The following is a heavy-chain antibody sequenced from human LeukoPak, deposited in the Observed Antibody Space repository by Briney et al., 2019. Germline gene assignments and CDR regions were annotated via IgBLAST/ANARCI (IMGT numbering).Heavy chain of an antibody. J-gene: IGHJ4*02. D-gene: IGHD1-26*01. Sequence: ASETLSLTCTVSGGSISSYYWRWIRQPPGKGLEWIGYIYYSGSTNYNPSLKSRVTISVDTSKNQFSLKLSSVTAADTAVYYCARGGSYKRPFDYWGQGTLVTVSS. CDR3: ARGGSYKRPFDY. CDR2: IYYSGST. V-gene: IGHV4-59*01. CDR1: GGSISSYY.